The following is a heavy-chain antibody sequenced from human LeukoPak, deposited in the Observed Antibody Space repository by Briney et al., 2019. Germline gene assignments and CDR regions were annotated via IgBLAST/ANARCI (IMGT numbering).Heavy chain of an antibody. J-gene: IGHJ3*02. CDR3: ARGGYTIGWFDAFDI. V-gene: IGHV1-46*01. CDR1: GYTFTSYS. Sequence: ASVKVSCKASGYTFTSYSMHWVQQAPGQGPEWMGIINPNGGSTSYAQKFQGRVTMSRDMATSTVSMELSSLRSEDTAVYYCARGGYTIGWFDAFDIWGQGTMVTVSS. D-gene: IGHD2-2*02. CDR2: INPNGGST.